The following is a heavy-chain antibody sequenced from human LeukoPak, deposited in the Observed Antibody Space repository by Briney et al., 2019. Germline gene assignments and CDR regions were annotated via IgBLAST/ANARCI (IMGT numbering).Heavy chain of an antibody. CDR2: IRDSGGIT. CDR1: VFTFSSYA. V-gene: IGHV3-23*01. CDR3: AKDRYCSGGYCPRAFES. Sequence: GGSLRLSCAASVFTFSSYAMSWVRQALGKGLERVSTIRDSGGITYSADSLKGRFTIYRDNTKNTLYLQMNSLRAEDTAVYYCAKDRYCSGGYCPRAFESWGQGTMVAVSS. D-gene: IGHD2-15*01. J-gene: IGHJ3*02.